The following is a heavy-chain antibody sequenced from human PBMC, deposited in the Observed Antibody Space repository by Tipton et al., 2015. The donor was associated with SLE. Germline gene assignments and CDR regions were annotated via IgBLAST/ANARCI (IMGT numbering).Heavy chain of an antibody. Sequence: TLSLTCAVYGGSFSGYYWSWIRQPPGKGLEWIGEINHSGSTISVDTSKNQFSLKLSSVTAADTAVYYCARMGRPVVSYAFDIWGQGTMVTVSS. D-gene: IGHD2-8*02. CDR3: ARMGRPVVSYAFDI. V-gene: IGHV4-34*01. CDR1: GGSFSGYY. J-gene: IGHJ3*02. CDR2: INHSG.